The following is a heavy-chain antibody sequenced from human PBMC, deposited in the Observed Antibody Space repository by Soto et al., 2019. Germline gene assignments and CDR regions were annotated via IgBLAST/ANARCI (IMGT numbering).Heavy chain of an antibody. CDR1: GYSFTSYW. V-gene: IGHV5-10-1*01. J-gene: IGHJ6*02. CDR3: ARHGIAAAANGYYYYGMDV. CDR2: IDPSDSYT. D-gene: IGHD6-13*01. Sequence: GESLKISCKGSGYSFTSYWISWVRQMPGKGLERMGRIDPSDSYTNYSPSFQGHVTISADKSISTAYLQWSSLKASDTAMYYCARHGIAAAANGYYYYGMDVWGQGTTVTVSS.